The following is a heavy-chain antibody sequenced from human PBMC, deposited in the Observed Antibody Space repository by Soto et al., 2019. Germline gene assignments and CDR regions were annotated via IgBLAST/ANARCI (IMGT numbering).Heavy chain of an antibody. Sequence: PGGSLRLSCAASGFTFSDYYMSWIRQAPGKGLEWVSYISSSGSTIYYADSVKGRFTISRDNAKNSLYLQMNSLRAEDTAVYYCARDSLRKVGMITFGGAEFDYWGQGTLVTVSS. CDR2: ISSSGSTI. J-gene: IGHJ4*02. V-gene: IGHV3-11*01. CDR3: ARDSLRKVGMITFGGAEFDY. CDR1: GFTFSDYY. D-gene: IGHD3-16*01.